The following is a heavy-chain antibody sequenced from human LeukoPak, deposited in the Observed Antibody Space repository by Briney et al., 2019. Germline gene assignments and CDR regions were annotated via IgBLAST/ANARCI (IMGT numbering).Heavy chain of an antibody. V-gene: IGHV3-23*01. J-gene: IGHJ4*02. Sequence: GGSLRLSCAASGFTFSSYAMSWVRQAPGKGLEWVSGTSGSGGRTYYAGSVRGRFTISRDNSKNRLYLQMNSLRAEDTAVYYCAKDHPKYSYGQGRIDYWGQGTLVTVSS. D-gene: IGHD5-18*01. CDR3: AKDHPKYSYGQGRIDY. CDR2: TSGSGGRT. CDR1: GFTFSSYA.